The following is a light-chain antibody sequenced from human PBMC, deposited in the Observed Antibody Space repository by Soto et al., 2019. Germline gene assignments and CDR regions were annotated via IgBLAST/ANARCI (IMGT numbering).Light chain of an antibody. Sequence: IQMTQSPSSLSASVGDGVTLTCRASPTIATYLNWYQHKPGQVPEVLIYGASRLHVGFPSRFTGRGYGPDFNLTINNLQPEDFAIYYCQQFYYYPPTLGPGTQLEV. CDR2: GAS. CDR3: QQFYYYPPT. V-gene: IGKV1-39*01. J-gene: IGKJ2*01. CDR1: PTIATY.